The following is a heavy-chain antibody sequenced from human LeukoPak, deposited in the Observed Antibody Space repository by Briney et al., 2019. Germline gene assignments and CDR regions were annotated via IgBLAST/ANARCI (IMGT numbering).Heavy chain of an antibody. D-gene: IGHD4-23*01. CDR2: IYNGGTT. Sequence: PGGSLRLSCAASGFTFSNYNMNWVRQAPGKGLEWVSLIYNGGTTYYADSVKGRFTISRDNSKNTLYLQMNSLRAEDTAVYYCARRAGGYSHPYDYWGQGILVTVSS. CDR3: ARRAGGYSHPYDY. CDR1: GFTFSNYN. J-gene: IGHJ4*02. V-gene: IGHV3-53*01.